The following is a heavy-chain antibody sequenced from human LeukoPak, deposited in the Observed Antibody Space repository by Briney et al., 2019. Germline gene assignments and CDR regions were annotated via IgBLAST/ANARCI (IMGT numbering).Heavy chain of an antibody. CDR3: ATPASYDAFDI. J-gene: IGHJ3*02. V-gene: IGHV3-23*01. CDR1: GFTFSSYA. CDR2: ISGSGGST. Sequence: HPGGSLRLSCAASGFTFSSYAVRWVRQARGKGLGWVSAISGSGGSTYYADSVKGRFTISRDNSKNTLYLQMNSLRAEDTAVYYCATPASYDAFDIWGQGTMVTVSS.